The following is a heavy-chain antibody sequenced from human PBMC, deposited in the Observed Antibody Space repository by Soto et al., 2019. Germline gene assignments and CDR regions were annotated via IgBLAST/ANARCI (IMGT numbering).Heavy chain of an antibody. D-gene: IGHD2-15*01. Sequence: QVQLVQSGAEVKKPGASVKVSCKASGYTFTSYGISWVRQAPGQGLEWMGWISAYNGNTNYAQKLHGRVTMTTDTSTSTAYMELRSLRSDDTAVYYCARDEDIVVVVAAGGTMDVWGKGTTVTVSS. CDR1: GYTFTSYG. CDR2: ISAYNGNT. J-gene: IGHJ6*03. CDR3: ARDEDIVVVVAAGGTMDV. V-gene: IGHV1-18*01.